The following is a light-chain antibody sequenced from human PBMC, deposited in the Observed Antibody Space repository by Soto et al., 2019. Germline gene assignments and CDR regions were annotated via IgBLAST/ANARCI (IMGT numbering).Light chain of an antibody. Sequence: QSVLTQPASVSGSPGQSITISCTGTSSDVGGYDFVYWYRQYPGQAPKILIYEVTHRPSGVPDRFSGSKSGNTASLTISGLQADDEADYYCSSYTITSSPVFGPVTKVTVL. J-gene: IGLJ1*01. CDR1: SSDVGGYDF. V-gene: IGLV2-14*01. CDR2: EVT. CDR3: SSYTITSSPV.